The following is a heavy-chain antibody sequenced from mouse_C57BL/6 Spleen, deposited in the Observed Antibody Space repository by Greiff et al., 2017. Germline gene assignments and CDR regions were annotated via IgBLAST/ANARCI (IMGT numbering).Heavy chain of an antibody. CDR2: ISYDGSN. D-gene: IGHD1-1*01. CDR3: ARAPATVVAVDY. CDR1: GYSITSGYY. Sequence: EVQLQQSGPGLVKPSQSLSLTCSVTGYSITSGYYWNWIRQFPGNKLEWMGYISYDGSNNYNPSLKNRISITRDTSKNQFFLKLNSVTTEDTATYYCARAPATVVAVDYWGQGTTLTVSS. J-gene: IGHJ2*01. V-gene: IGHV3-6*01.